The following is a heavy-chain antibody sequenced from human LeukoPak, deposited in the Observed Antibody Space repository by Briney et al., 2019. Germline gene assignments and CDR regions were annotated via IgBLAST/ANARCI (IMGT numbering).Heavy chain of an antibody. CDR3: ARGGEQHLSYYSDY. CDR2: ISAYDGNT. Sequence: ASVRVSCKSSGYTFTNYGFNWVRQAPGQGLEWMGWISAYDGNTRYAQEFQGRVTMTTDASTTTAYMELRSLRSDDTALYFCARGGEQHLSYYSDYWGQGALVTVSS. V-gene: IGHV1-18*01. D-gene: IGHD1/OR15-1a*01. J-gene: IGHJ4*02. CDR1: GYTFTNYG.